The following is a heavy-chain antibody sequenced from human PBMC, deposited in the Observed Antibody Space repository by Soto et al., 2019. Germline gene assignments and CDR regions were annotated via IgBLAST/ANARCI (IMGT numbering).Heavy chain of an antibody. CDR2: IKSKTDGGTT. Sequence: GGSLRLSCAASGFTFSNAWMSWVRQAPGKGLEWVGRIKSKTDGGTTDYAAPVKGRFTISRDDSKNTLYLQMNSLKTEDTAVYYCTTHTPYCSGGSCYAHYYYYGMDVWGQGTTVTVSS. D-gene: IGHD2-15*01. J-gene: IGHJ6*02. CDR1: GFTFSNAW. V-gene: IGHV3-15*01. CDR3: TTHTPYCSGGSCYAHYYYYGMDV.